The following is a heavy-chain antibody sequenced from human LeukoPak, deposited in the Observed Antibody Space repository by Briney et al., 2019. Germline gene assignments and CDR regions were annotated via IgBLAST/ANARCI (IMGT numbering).Heavy chain of an antibody. V-gene: IGHV5-51*01. J-gene: IGHJ4*02. CDR1: GYSFTSYW. CDR2: IYPGDSDT. Sequence: GESLKISCRGSGYSFTSYWIGWVRQMPGKGLEWMGIIYPGDSDTRYGPSFQGQVTISADKSISTAYLQWSSLKASDTAMYYCAKDYYGSGGPFDYWGQGTLVTVSS. CDR3: AKDYYGSGGPFDY. D-gene: IGHD3-10*01.